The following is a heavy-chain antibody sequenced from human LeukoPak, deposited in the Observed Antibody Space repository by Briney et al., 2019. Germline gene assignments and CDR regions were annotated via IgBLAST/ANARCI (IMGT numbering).Heavy chain of an antibody. CDR2: ISPSGGST. Sequence: ASVKVSCKASGYTFTSYYMHWVRQAPGQGPEWMGVISPSGGSTTYAQKFQGRVTLTRDMSTSTDYLELSSLRSEDTAVYYCARDTFAIAAATYFQHWGQGTLVTVSS. CDR1: GYTFTSYY. J-gene: IGHJ1*01. D-gene: IGHD6-13*01. V-gene: IGHV1-46*01. CDR3: ARDTFAIAAATYFQH.